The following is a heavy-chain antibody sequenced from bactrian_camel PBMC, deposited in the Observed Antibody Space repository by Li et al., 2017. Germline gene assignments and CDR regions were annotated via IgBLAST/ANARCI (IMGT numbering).Heavy chain of an antibody. CDR3: ACRSGYVSRPLSETDYNY. V-gene: IGHV3S65*01. J-gene: IGHJ4*01. Sequence: QVQLVESGGDLVRPGGSLRLSYAASGLTFDDRDWGWFRQAPGKEREGVAALYTTGRLTSYAISVKGRFAISQVNSKSTVYLQMNLLKPEDTAMYYCACRSGYVSRPLSETDYNYWGQGTQVTVS. CDR2: LYTTGRLT. CDR1: GLTFDDRD.